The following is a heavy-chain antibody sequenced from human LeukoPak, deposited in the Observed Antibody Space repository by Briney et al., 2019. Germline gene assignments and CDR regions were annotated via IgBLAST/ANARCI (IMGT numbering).Heavy chain of an antibody. Sequence: ASVKVSCKASGYTFTGYYMHWVRQAPGQGLEWMGRINPNSGGTNYAQKFQGRVTMTRDTPISTAYMELSRLRSDDTAVYYCAREAAEWELLGGLDYWGQGTLVTVSS. D-gene: IGHD1-26*01. V-gene: IGHV1-2*06. CDR3: AREAAEWELLGGLDY. CDR2: INPNSGGT. CDR1: GYTFTGYY. J-gene: IGHJ4*02.